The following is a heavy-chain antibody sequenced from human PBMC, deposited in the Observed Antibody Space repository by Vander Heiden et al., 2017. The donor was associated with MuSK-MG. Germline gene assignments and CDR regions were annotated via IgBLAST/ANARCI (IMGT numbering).Heavy chain of an antibody. J-gene: IGHJ4*02. Sequence: QLQLQESGPGLVKPSETLSLTCTVSGGSISSSSYYWGWIRQPPGKGLEWIGSIYYSGRTYYNPARKSRVTISVDTSKNQLSLKLRSVTAAETAVYYCARHAGDTAMVYFDYWGQGTMVTVSS. D-gene: IGHD5-18*01. CDR3: ARHAGDTAMVYFDY. CDR2: IYYSGRT. CDR1: GGSISSSSYY. V-gene: IGHV4-39*01.